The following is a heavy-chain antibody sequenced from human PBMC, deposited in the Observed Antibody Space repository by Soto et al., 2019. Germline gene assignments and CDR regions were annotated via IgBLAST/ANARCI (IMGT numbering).Heavy chain of an antibody. CDR2: INHSGST. CDR1: GGSFSDFY. J-gene: IGHJ6*03. CDR3: AREGDFYYYYYMDV. V-gene: IGHV4-34*01. Sequence: QVQLQQWGAGLLKPSETLSLTCAVYGGSFSDFYWSWIRQPPGKGLEWIGEINHSGSTNYNPSLKSRVAISVDTSKNQFSLKLSSVTAADTAVYYCAREGDFYYYYYMDVWDKGTTVTVSS.